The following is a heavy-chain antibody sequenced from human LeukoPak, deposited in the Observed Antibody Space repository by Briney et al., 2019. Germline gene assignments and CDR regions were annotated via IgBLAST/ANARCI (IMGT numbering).Heavy chain of an antibody. V-gene: IGHV4-59*08. Sequence: PSETLSLTCTVSGGSISSYYWSWSRQPPGEGLEWSGDIYYSGSTNYNPSPKSRVTISVDTSKNQFSLKLSSVTAADTAVYYCARQNNWGTYYFDYWGQGTLVTVSS. D-gene: IGHD7-27*01. CDR1: GGSISSYY. CDR2: IYYSGST. J-gene: IGHJ4*02. CDR3: ARQNNWGTYYFDY.